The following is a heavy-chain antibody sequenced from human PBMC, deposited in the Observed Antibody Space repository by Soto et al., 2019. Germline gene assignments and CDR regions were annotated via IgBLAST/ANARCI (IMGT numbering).Heavy chain of an antibody. Sequence: EVQPLESGRGLVRPGGSLRLSCAASGFSFTNYAMSWVRQAPGKGLEWLSAISVSGETTYYADSVRGRFTISRDNSRATVFLQMSNLRAEDTALYYCAKEQWLIQGHFDYWGQGILVTVSS. J-gene: IGHJ4*02. D-gene: IGHD5-18*01. CDR1: GFSFTNYA. V-gene: IGHV3-23*01. CDR2: ISVSGETT. CDR3: AKEQWLIQGHFDY.